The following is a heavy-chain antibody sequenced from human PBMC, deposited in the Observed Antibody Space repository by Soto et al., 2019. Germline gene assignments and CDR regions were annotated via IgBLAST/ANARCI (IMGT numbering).Heavy chain of an antibody. D-gene: IGHD2-2*01. CDR2: ISSDGGTI. Sequence: GGSLRLPCGAFGFNFRNFSIHRVRQDPGEGLGWVSYISSDGGTIYYADPVKGRFTISRDNAKNSLYLQMNSLRAEDTAVYYCSREFGYCSSIICYGENIWGQGTMVTVSS. V-gene: IGHV3-48*01. CDR1: GFNFRNFS. CDR3: SREFGYCSSIICYGENI. J-gene: IGHJ3*02.